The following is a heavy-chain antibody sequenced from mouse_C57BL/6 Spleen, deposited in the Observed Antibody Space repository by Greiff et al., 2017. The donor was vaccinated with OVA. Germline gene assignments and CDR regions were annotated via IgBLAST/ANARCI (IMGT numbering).Heavy chain of an antibody. Sequence: VQLQASGGGFVQPGASLKLSCAASGFTFSDSGLAWVRQAPSHGPEWVAFISNLAYSIYYADTVTGRFTISRENAKNTLYLEMSSLRSEDTAMYYCARRPDYYGSSYWYFDVWGTGTTVTVSS. J-gene: IGHJ1*03. CDR2: ISNLAYSI. CDR1: GFTFSDSG. CDR3: ARRPDYYGSSYWYFDV. D-gene: IGHD1-1*01. V-gene: IGHV5-15*01.